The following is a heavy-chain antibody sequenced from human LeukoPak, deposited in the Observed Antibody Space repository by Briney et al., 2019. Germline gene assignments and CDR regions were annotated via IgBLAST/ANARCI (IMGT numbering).Heavy chain of an antibody. Sequence: PGGSLRLSCAASGFTFSSYAMSWVRQAPGKGLDWVSTISGSGYSTYYADSVKGRFTVSRDNAKNSLYLQMNSLRAEDTAVYYCVRDKVNLEYWGQGTLVIVSS. J-gene: IGHJ4*02. CDR3: VRDKVNLEY. CDR2: ISGSGYST. CDR1: GFTFSSYA. V-gene: IGHV3-23*01. D-gene: IGHD6-6*01.